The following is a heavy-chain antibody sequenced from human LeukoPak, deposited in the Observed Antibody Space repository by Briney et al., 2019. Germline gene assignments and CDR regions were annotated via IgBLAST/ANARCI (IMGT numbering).Heavy chain of an antibody. Sequence: ASVKVSCKASGYTFTGYYMHWVRLAPGQGLEWMGWINPNSGGTNYAQKFQGRVTMTRDTSISTAYMELSRLRSDDTAVYYCASDFGYCSGGSCYSSFDIWGQGTMVTVSS. D-gene: IGHD2-15*01. CDR1: GYTFTGYY. CDR3: ASDFGYCSGGSCYSSFDI. J-gene: IGHJ3*02. CDR2: INPNSGGT. V-gene: IGHV1-2*02.